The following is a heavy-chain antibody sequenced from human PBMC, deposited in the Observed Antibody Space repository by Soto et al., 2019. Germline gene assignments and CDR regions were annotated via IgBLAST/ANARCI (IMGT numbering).Heavy chain of an antibody. D-gene: IGHD3-22*01. CDR2: ISGSGGST. V-gene: IGHV3-23*01. J-gene: IGHJ6*02. CDR3: AKENLPRYDSSGYYYRSVYYYYGMDV. Sequence: SGGSLRLSCAVSGFTVSNNYMSWVRQAPGKGLEWVSAISGSGGSTYYADSVKGRFTISRDNSKNTLYLQMNSLRAEDTAVYYCAKENLPRYDSSGYYYRSVYYYYGMDVWGQGTTVTVSS. CDR1: GFTVSNNY.